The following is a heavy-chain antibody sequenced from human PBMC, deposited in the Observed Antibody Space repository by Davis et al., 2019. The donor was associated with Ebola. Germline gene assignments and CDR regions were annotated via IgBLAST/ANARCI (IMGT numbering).Heavy chain of an antibody. CDR1: GYTFTSYY. CDR3: AREGIAARPDYYGMDV. D-gene: IGHD6-6*01. CDR2: INPNSGGT. Sequence: ASVKVSCKASGYTFTSYYMHWVRQAPGQGLEWMGRINPNSGGTNYAQKFQGRVTMTRDTSISTAYMELSRLRSDDTAVYYCAREGIAARPDYYGMDVWGKGTTVTVSS. J-gene: IGHJ6*04. V-gene: IGHV1-2*06.